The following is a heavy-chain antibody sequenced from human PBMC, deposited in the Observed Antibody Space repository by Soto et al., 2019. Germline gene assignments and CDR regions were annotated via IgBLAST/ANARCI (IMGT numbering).Heavy chain of an antibody. V-gene: IGHV3-30-3*01. CDR1: GFTFSNYA. D-gene: IGHD3-22*01. CDR2: ISYDGSNK. J-gene: IGHJ4*02. Sequence: GGSLRLSCAASGFTFSNYAMHWVRQAPGKGLEWVAVISYDGSNKYYADSVKGRFTISRDNSKNTLYLQMNSLRAEDTAGYYCARGHYDSSGYSFDYWGQGTLVTVSS. CDR3: ARGHYDSSGYSFDY.